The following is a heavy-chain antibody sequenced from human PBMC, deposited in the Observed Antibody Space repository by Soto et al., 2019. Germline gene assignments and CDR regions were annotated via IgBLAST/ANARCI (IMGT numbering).Heavy chain of an antibody. V-gene: IGHV1-69*06. CDR1: GAGDTFSNYG. Sequence: QVHLVQSGAEVKSPGSAVKVSCKVSGAGDTFSNYGLNWMRQAPGQGLEWMGGTIPAFGTAHYAQKLQGIVTIKENTTSTTAYMEQSSLRYDDTDVYYCWRHEKTALKPIDSWGQGTLVSVSS. D-gene: IGHD3-9*01. CDR2: TIPAFGTA. J-gene: IGHJ4*02. CDR3: WRHEKTALKPIDS.